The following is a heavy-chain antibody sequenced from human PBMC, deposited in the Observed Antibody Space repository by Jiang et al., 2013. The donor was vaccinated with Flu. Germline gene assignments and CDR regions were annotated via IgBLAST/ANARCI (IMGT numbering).Heavy chain of an antibody. D-gene: IGHD6-13*01. J-gene: IGHJ5*02. Sequence: VQLVESGGGLVQPGGSLRLSCAASGFTFSSSWMHWVRQAPGKGLVWVSRINSDGGSTNYADSVKGRFTISRDNAKNTLYLQMNSLRAEDTALYYCARGGSTWYALNHWGQGTLVTVSS. CDR2: INSDGGST. V-gene: IGHV3-74*01. CDR3: ARGGSTWYALNH. CDR1: GFTFSSSW.